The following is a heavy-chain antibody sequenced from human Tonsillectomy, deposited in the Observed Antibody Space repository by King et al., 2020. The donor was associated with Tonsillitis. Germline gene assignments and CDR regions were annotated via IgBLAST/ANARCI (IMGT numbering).Heavy chain of an antibody. J-gene: IGHJ4*02. CDR2: ISAHNGNT. CDR3: VRSTYYYEGVY. V-gene: IGHV1-18*01. Sequence: QLVQSGAEVKKPVASVKVSCKASGYTFTNYGFSWVRQAPGQVLEWMVWISAHNGNTNYEQKFQGRFTMTTDTSTSTAYMDLRSLRADDTAVYYCVRSTYYYEGVYWGQGTLVTVSS. CDR1: GYTFTNYG. D-gene: IGHD3-22*01.